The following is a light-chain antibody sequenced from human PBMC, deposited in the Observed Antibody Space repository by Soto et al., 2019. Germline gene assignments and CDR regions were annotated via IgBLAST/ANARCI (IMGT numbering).Light chain of an antibody. Sequence: SYELTQPPSVSVAPGKTARITCGGNNIGTKSVHWYQQKPGQAPVLVINYDSDRPSGIPERYSGSNSGNAATLTISRVEAGDEADYYCQVWDSSSDPLYVFGTGTKVTVL. J-gene: IGLJ1*01. CDR2: YDS. CDR1: NIGTKS. CDR3: QVWDSSSDPLYV. V-gene: IGLV3-21*04.